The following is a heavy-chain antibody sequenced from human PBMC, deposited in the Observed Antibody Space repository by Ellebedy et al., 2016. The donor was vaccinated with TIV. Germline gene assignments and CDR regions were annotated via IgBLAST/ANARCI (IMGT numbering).Heavy chain of an antibody. CDR1: GFNFSDYY. J-gene: IGHJ3*02. CDR3: ARERRCSRTCYPDAFDI. Sequence: GESLKISXAASGFNFSDYYMGWIRQAPGKGLEWVSYIGNSGRTKSYADSVKGRVAISRDNAKNSLYLQMDSLRAEDTAVYYCARERRCSRTCYPDAFDIWGQGTMVTVS. CDR2: IGNSGRTK. D-gene: IGHD2-15*01. V-gene: IGHV3-11*01.